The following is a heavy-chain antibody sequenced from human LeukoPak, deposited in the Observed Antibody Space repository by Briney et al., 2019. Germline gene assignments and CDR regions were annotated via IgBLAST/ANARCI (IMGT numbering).Heavy chain of an antibody. CDR3: ARGYYYDSSGYYYLRSTHYFDY. J-gene: IGHJ4*02. D-gene: IGHD3-22*01. CDR2: INHSGST. V-gene: IGHV4-34*01. CDR1: GGSFSGYY. Sequence: PSETLSLTCAVYGGSFSGYYWSWISQPPGKGLEWIGEINHSGSTNYNPSLKSRVTISVDTSKNQFSLKLSSVTAADTAVYYCARGYYYDSSGYYYLRSTHYFDYWGQGTLVTVSS.